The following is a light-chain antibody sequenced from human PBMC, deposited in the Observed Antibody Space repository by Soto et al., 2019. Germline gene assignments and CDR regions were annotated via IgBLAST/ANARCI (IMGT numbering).Light chain of an antibody. V-gene: IGKV3-11*01. Sequence: EIVLTQSPATLSLSPGERATLSCRASRSVNGCVAWYQQKPGQPPRLLIYDASDRATGIPARFSGSGSGTDFTLTISSLEPEDFAVYYCQQRCNWPPVTFGGGTKVEIK. CDR2: DAS. CDR3: QQRCNWPPVT. J-gene: IGKJ4*01. CDR1: RSVNGC.